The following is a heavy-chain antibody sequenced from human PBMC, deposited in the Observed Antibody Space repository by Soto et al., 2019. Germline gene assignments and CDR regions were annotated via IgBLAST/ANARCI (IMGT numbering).Heavy chain of an antibody. CDR3: AREGHGGSHRHFDY. Sequence: QVQLQQWGAGLLKPSETLSLTCAVYGGSFSGYYWSWIRQPPGKGLEWIGEINHSGSTNYNPSLKTRVTISVDTYKNQFSLRLSSVTAADTAVYYCAREGHGGSHRHFDYWGQGTLVTVSS. CDR1: GGSFSGYY. V-gene: IGHV4-34*01. CDR2: INHSGST. D-gene: IGHD1-26*01. J-gene: IGHJ4*02.